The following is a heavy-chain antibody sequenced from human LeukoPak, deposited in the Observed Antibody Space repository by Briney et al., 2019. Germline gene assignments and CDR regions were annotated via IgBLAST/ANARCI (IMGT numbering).Heavy chain of an antibody. CDR2: IIPIFGTA. V-gene: IGHV1-69*05. Sequence: VASVKVSCKASGGTFSSYAISWVRQAPGQGLEWMGRIIPIFGTANYAQKFQGRVTITTDESTSTAYMELSSLRSEDTAVYYCARVRGDTAMVTDYWGQGTLVTVSS. D-gene: IGHD5-18*01. CDR1: GGTFSSYA. CDR3: ARVRGDTAMVTDY. J-gene: IGHJ4*02.